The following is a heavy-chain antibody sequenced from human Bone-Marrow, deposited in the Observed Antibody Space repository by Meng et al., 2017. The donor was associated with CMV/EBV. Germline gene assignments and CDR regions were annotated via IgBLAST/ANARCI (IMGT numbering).Heavy chain of an antibody. CDR2: INHSGST. CDR3: AKDAHITMIVVGDY. D-gene: IGHD3-22*01. V-gene: IGHV4-34*01. CDR1: GGSFSGYY. J-gene: IGHJ4*02. Sequence: SETLSLTCAVYGGSFSGYYWSWIRQPPGKGLEWIGEINHSGSTNYNPSLKSRVTISVDTSKNQFSLKLSSVTAADTAVYYCAKDAHITMIVVGDYWGQGTLVTVSS.